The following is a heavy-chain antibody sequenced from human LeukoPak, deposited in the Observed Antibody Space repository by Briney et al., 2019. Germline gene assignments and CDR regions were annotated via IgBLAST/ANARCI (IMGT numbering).Heavy chain of an antibody. D-gene: IGHD3-22*01. CDR2: IYSGGTT. CDR3: ARDLHAFYDSSGYFDY. CDR1: GFTVSSSY. Sequence: GGSLRLSCAASGFTVSSSYMSWVRQAPGKGLEWVSVIYSGGTTYYADSVKGRFTISRDNSKNTLYLQMNSLRAEDTAVYYCARDLHAFYDSSGYFDYWGQGTLVTVSS. V-gene: IGHV3-66*01. J-gene: IGHJ4*02.